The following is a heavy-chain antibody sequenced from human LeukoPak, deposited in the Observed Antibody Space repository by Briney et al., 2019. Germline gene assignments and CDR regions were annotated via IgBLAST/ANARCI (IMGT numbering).Heavy chain of an antibody. J-gene: IGHJ3*02. Sequence: HPGGSLRLSCAVSGFTFSTYWMHWVRQAPGKGLEWVAVISYDGSNKYYADSVKGRFTISRDNSKNTLYLQMNSLRAEDTAVYYCAKEGRGYSSLDAFDIWGQGTMVTVSS. D-gene: IGHD5-12*01. CDR1: GFTFSTYW. CDR2: ISYDGSNK. V-gene: IGHV3-30*18. CDR3: AKEGRGYSSLDAFDI.